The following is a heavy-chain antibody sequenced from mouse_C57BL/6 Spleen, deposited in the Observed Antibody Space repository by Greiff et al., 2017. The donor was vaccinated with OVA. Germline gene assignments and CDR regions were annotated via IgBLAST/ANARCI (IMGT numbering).Heavy chain of an antibody. CDR1: GYSITSGYY. CDR3: ARHFYPAWFAY. V-gene: IGHV3-6*01. CDR2: ISYDGSN. Sequence: EVQLQQSGPGLVKPSQSLSLTCSVTGYSITSGYYWNWIRQFPGNKLEWMGYISYDGSNNYNPSLKNRISITRDTSKNQFFLKLNSVTTEDTATYYCARHFYPAWFAYWGQGTLVTVSA. J-gene: IGHJ3*01. D-gene: IGHD2-1*01.